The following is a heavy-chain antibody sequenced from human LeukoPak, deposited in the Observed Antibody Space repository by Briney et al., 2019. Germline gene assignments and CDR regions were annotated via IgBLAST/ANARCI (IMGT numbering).Heavy chain of an antibody. Sequence: GGSLRLSCAASGFTFSSYAMHWVRQAPGKGLEWVAVISYDGSNKYYADSVKGRFTISRDNSKNALYLQMNSLRAEDTAVYYCARDGGPGELWFPAVDYWGQGTLVTVSS. CDR3: ARDGGPGELWFPAVDY. V-gene: IGHV3-30-3*01. CDR1: GFTFSSYA. J-gene: IGHJ4*02. CDR2: ISYDGSNK. D-gene: IGHD5-18*01.